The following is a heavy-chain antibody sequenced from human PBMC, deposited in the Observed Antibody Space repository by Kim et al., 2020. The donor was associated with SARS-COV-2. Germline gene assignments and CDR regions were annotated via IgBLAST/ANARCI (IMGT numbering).Heavy chain of an antibody. CDR1: GFTFSDYY. V-gene: IGHV3-11*06. CDR3: ARVVRVVATIALF. J-gene: IGHJ4*02. Sequence: GGSLRLSCAASGFTFSDYYMRWIRQAPGKGLEWVSYISSSSSYTNYADSVKGRFTISRDNAKNSLYLQMNSLRAEDTAVYYFARVVRVVATIALFWGQVTLITVSS. CDR2: ISSSSSYT. D-gene: IGHD5-12*01.